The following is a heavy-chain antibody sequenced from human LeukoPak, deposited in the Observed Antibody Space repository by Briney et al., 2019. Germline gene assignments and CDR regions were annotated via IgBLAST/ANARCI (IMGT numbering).Heavy chain of an antibody. D-gene: IGHD5-18*01. J-gene: IGHJ4*02. CDR1: GYTFTSYG. CDR3: ARDYGPRYGPDELFDY. Sequence: ASVKVSCKASGYTFTSYGISWVRQAPGQGLEWMGWISAYNGNTNYAQKLQGRVTMTTDTSTSTAYMELRSQRSDDTAVYYCARDYGPRYGPDELFDYWGQGTLVTVSS. V-gene: IGHV1-18*01. CDR2: ISAYNGNT.